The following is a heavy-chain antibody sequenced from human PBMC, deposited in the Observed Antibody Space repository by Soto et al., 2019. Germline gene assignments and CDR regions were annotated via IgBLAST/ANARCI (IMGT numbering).Heavy chain of an antibody. J-gene: IGHJ4*02. CDR1: GGSFSGYY. D-gene: IGHD6-13*01. CDR2: INHSGST. V-gene: IGHV4-34*01. CDR3: ARVFARPWYSSSWYPAAHLDY. Sequence: SETLSLTCAVYGGSFSGYYWSWIRQPPGKGLEWIGEINHSGSTNYNPSLKSRVTISVDTSKNQFSLKLSSVTAADTAVYYCARVFARPWYSSSWYPAAHLDYWGQGTLVTVSS.